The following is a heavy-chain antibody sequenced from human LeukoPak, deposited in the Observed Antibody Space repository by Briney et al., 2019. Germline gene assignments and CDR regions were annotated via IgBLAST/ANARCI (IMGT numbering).Heavy chain of an antibody. CDR2: IYYSGST. D-gene: IGHD3-10*01. Sequence: SETLSLTCTVSGGSISSYYWSWIRQPPGKGLEWIGYIYYSGSTNYNPSLKSRVTISVDTSKNQFSLKLSSVTAADTAVYYCARHGNYYGSGTDAFDIWGQGTMVTVSS. J-gene: IGHJ3*02. CDR1: GGSISSYY. CDR3: ARHGNYYGSGTDAFDI. V-gene: IGHV4-59*08.